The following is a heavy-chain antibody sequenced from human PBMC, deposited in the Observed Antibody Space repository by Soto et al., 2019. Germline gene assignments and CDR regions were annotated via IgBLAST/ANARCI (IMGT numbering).Heavy chain of an antibody. D-gene: IGHD3-22*01. CDR1: GFTFSSYA. CDR3: ARDPPDSSGYYYDS. J-gene: IGHJ5*01. V-gene: IGHV3-30-3*01. CDR2: ISYDGSNK. Sequence: QVQLVESGGGVVQPGRSLRLSCAACGFTFSSYAMRWVRQAPGKGLEGVAVISYDGSNKYYADSVKGRFTISSDSSKNALYLQMNTLSAEDTAVYYCARDPPDSSGYYYDSCGHGTLFTVSS.